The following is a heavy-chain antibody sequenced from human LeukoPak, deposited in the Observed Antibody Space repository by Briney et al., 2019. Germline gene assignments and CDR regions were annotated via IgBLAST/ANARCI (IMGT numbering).Heavy chain of an antibody. V-gene: IGHV3-30*18. CDR2: ISYDGSNE. Sequence: GRSRRLSCAASGFTFSSYGMHWVRQAPGEGLEWVAVISYDGSNEYYADSVKGRFTISRDNSKNTLYLQMNSLRAEDTAVYYCAKDRRMGDAFDIWGQGTMVTVSS. CDR3: AKDRRMGDAFDI. CDR1: GFTFSSYG. J-gene: IGHJ3*02. D-gene: IGHD1-14*01.